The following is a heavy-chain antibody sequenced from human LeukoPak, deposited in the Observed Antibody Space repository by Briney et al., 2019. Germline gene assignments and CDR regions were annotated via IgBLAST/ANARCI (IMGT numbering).Heavy chain of an antibody. V-gene: IGHV3-30*04. CDR1: GFTFSSYA. Sequence: GGSLRLSCAASGFTFSSYAMHWVRQAPGKGLEWVAVISYDGSNKYYADSVKGRFTISRDNSKNTLYLQMNSLRAEDTAVYYCAKDRAGDVGSYYVRDFDYWGQGTLVTVSS. D-gene: IGHD1-26*01. CDR3: AKDRAGDVGSYYVRDFDY. J-gene: IGHJ4*02. CDR2: ISYDGSNK.